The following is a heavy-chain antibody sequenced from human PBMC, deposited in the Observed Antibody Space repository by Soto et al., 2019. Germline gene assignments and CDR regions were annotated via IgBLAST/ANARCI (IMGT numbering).Heavy chain of an antibody. Sequence: GGSLRLSCEGSGFTFGDYYISWIRQAPGKGLEWISYSSNSGTFSRYADSVKGRFSISRDNTKNLLYLQMNSLRAEDTAVYYCARSGDNYNRLDYWGQGTPVTVSS. CDR3: ARSGDNYNRLDY. J-gene: IGHJ4*02. D-gene: IGHD1-1*01. CDR2: SSNSGTFS. V-gene: IGHV3-11*06. CDR1: GFTFGDYY.